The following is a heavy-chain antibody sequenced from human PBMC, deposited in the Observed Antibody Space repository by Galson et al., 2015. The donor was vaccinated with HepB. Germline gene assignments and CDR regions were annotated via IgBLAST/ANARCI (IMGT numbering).Heavy chain of an antibody. CDR1: GFTFSSYS. CDR2: ISSSSSTI. Sequence: CLRLSCAASGFTFSSYSMNWVRQAPGKGLEWVSYISSSSSTIYYADSVKGRFTISRDNAKNSLYLQMNSLRDEDTAVYYCAGTYYYDSSGYAPGFDYWGQGTLVTVSS. J-gene: IGHJ4*02. V-gene: IGHV3-48*02. CDR3: AGTYYYDSSGYAPGFDY. D-gene: IGHD3-22*01.